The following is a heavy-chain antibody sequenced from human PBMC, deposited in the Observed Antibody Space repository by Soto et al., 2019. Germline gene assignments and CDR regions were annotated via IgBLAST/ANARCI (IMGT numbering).Heavy chain of an antibody. J-gene: IGHJ4*02. CDR2: IQYTGSS. CDR3: VRHGGLFWTGFDY. CDR1: GGSIRGSTNY. Sequence: QLQLQESGPGLVKPSETLSLTCTVSGGSIRGSTNYWAWIRQSPGKGLEWIASIQYTGSSYYNPSLKSRLTISVDTSKNDFSLQLTSVTAADTALYYCVRHGGLFWTGFDYWGQGTLVTVSS. V-gene: IGHV4-39*01. D-gene: IGHD3-3*01.